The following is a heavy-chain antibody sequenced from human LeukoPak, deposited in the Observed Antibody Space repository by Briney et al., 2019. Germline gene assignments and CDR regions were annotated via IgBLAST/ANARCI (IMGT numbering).Heavy chain of an antibody. CDR1: GYTFSSCA. CDR3: AIHPSDSSGYFSY. J-gene: IGHJ4*02. CDR2: IDTKTGNP. D-gene: IGHD3-22*01. V-gene: IGHV7-4-1*02. Sequence: ASVKVSCTASGYTFSSCAINWVRQAPGQGLEYMGWIDTKTGNPTYAQGFTGRFVFSLDTSVSTAYLQISSLKAEDTAVYYCAIHPSDSSGYFSYWGQGALVTVSS.